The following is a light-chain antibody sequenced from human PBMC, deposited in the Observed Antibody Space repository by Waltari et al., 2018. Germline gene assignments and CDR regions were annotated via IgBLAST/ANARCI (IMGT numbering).Light chain of an antibody. CDR2: AAS. J-gene: IGKJ4*01. CDR3: QQYRQWPIA. Sequence: ETLMTQSPHTLSVSLGERVPLCCRPSQTHVENLGWYQKRPRQPTRLLNDAASTRTTGVAGRFSGGGSGAEFPTTTSRLQSEDFAVYYRQQYRQWPIAFGGGTKVEI. V-gene: IGKV3-15*01. CDR1: QTHVEN.